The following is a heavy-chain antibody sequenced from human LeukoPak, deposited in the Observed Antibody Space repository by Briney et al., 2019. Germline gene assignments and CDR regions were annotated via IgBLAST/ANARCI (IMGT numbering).Heavy chain of an antibody. CDR1: GGSFSGYY. J-gene: IGHJ3*02. CDR3: ARGGYCSGGSCDHGRRAFDI. V-gene: IGHV4-34*01. Sequence: EPLSLTCAVYGGSFSGYYWSWIRQPPGKGLEWIGDINNSGSTNYTPSLKSRFTISGDNSKNKLSLKLSSVPAADTARYYCARGGYCSGGSCDHGRRAFDIWGQGTMVTVSS. CDR2: INNSGST. D-gene: IGHD2-15*01.